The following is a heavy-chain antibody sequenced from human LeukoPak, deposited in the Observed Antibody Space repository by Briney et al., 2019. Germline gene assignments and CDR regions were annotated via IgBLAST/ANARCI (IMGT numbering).Heavy chain of an antibody. CDR1: GFTFNFYG. J-gene: IGHJ5*02. CDR3: ARDSGSSGWYGENWFDP. Sequence: PGGSLRLSCATSGFTFNFYGMSWVRQAPGKGLEWVSSISSSSSYIYYADSVKGRFTISRDNAKNSLYLQMNSLRAEDTAVYYCARDSGSSGWYGENWFDPWGQGTLVTVSS. D-gene: IGHD6-19*01. V-gene: IGHV3-21*01. CDR2: ISSSSSYI.